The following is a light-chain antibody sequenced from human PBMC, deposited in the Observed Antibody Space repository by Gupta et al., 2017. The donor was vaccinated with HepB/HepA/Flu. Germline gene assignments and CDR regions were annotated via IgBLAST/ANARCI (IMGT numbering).Light chain of an antibody. V-gene: IGKV3-11*01. Sequence: EIALTQSQATMSLSTGETATLSCRASQSISYYVAWYQQKPGQAPRLLIYDASRRATGIPARFSGSGSGTDFTLIINSLEPEDFAVYYCQQRSYWPRTFGQGTKMEI. CDR1: QSISYY. J-gene: IGKJ1*01. CDR3: QQRSYWPRT. CDR2: DAS.